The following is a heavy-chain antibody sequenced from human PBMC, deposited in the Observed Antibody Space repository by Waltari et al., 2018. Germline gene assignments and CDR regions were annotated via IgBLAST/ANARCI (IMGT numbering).Heavy chain of an antibody. D-gene: IGHD3-10*01. Sequence: QVQLQQWGAGLLKPSETLSLTCAVYSGSFSGYYWSWIRQPPGKGLEWIGEINHSGSTNYNPSLKSRVTISVDTSKNQFALKLSSVTAADTAVYYCARLTVRGVIRDYWGQGTLVTVSS. CDR1: SGSFSGYY. V-gene: IGHV4-34*01. CDR3: ARLTVRGVIRDY. CDR2: INHSGST. J-gene: IGHJ4*02.